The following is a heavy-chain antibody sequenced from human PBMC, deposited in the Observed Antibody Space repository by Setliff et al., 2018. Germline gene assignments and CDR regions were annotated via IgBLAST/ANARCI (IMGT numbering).Heavy chain of an antibody. Sequence: PSETLSLTCTVSGGSLRGNAIFWGWIRQPPGKGLEWIGSIYYTGDPYYNPSLKSRVTMSVDTPRNQLSLKLTSVTAADTAVYYCARHVGSRSRGYNYYYYYMDVWGKGTTVTVSS. CDR2: IYYTGDP. V-gene: IGHV4-39*01. CDR3: ARHVGSRSRGYNYYYYYMDV. D-gene: IGHD3-10*01. CDR1: GGSLRGNAIF. J-gene: IGHJ6*03.